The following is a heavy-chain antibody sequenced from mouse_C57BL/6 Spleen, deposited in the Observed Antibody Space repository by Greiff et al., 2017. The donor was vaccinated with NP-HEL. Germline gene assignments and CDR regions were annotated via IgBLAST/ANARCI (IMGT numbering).Heavy chain of an antibody. V-gene: IGHV1-26*01. J-gene: IGHJ1*03. CDR2: INPNNGGT. CDR3: AKIIITTVVSGGFDV. Sequence: VQLQQSGPELVKPGASVKISCKASGYTFTDYYMNWVKQSHGKSLEWIGDINPNNGGTSYNQKFKGKATLTVDKSSSTAYMELRSLTSEDSAVYYCAKIIITTVVSGGFDVWGTGTTVTVSS. CDR1: GYTFTDYY. D-gene: IGHD1-1*01.